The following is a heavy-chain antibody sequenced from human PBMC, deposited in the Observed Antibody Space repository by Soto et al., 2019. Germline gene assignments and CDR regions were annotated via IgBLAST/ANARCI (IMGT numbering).Heavy chain of an antibody. V-gene: IGHV3-21*01. J-gene: IGHJ4*02. D-gene: IGHD3-22*01. CDR3: AGTYDPADY. CDR2: ITPSGRFI. Sequence: ESGGGLVKPGGSLRLSCAASGISLSDYHMNWVRQAPGKGLEWVASITPSGRFINYADSVEGRFFISRDNTKNSLFLQMNSLRGEDTAVYYCAGTYDPADYWGQGTLVVVSS. CDR1: GISLSDYH.